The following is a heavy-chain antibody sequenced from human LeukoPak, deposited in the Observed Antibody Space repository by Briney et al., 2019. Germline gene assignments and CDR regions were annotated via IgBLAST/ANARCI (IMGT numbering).Heavy chain of an antibody. CDR3: ARGGYYDSSGYYYDAFDI. Sequence: PSETLSLTCTVSGGSISSSSYYWGWIRQPPGKGLEWIGSIYYSGSTYYNPSLKSRVTISVDKSKNQFPLKLSSVTAADTAVYYCARGGYYDSSGYYYDAFDIWGQGTMVTVSS. CDR1: GGSISSSSYY. J-gene: IGHJ3*02. CDR2: IYYSGST. V-gene: IGHV4-39*06. D-gene: IGHD3-22*01.